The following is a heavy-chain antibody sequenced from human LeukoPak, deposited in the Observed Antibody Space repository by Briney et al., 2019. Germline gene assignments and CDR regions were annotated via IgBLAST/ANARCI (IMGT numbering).Heavy chain of an antibody. J-gene: IGHJ4*02. D-gene: IGHD3/OR15-3a*01. V-gene: IGHV3-30*04. CDR2: ISYDGSNK. Sequence: GGSLRLSCAASGFTFNNYAMHWVRQAPGKGLQWVAVISYDGSNKYYADSVKGRFTISRDNSKNTLYLQMNSLRAEDTAAYCCARDSGFSGTQRGEYWGQGTLVTVSS. CDR3: ARDSGFSGTQRGEY. CDR1: GFTFNNYA.